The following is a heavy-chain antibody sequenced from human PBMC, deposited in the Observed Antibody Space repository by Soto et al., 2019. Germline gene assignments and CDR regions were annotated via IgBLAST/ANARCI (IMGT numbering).Heavy chain of an antibody. J-gene: IGHJ3*02. CDR2: MNPNSGNT. V-gene: IGHV1-8*01. CDR1: GYTFTSYD. Sequence: QVQLVQSGAEVKKPGASVKVSCKASGYTFTSYDINWVRQATGQGLEWMGWMNPNSGNTGYAQKFQGRVTMTRNTSISTAYMELGSLRSEDTAVYYCAATPSSGYYVGAFYIWGQGTMVTVSS. D-gene: IGHD3-22*01. CDR3: AATPSSGYYVGAFYI.